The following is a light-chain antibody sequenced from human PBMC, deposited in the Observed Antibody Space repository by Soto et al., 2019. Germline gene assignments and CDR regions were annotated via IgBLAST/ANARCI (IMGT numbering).Light chain of an antibody. CDR1: SSNIGSNT. Sequence: QSVLTQPPSASGTPGQRVTISCSGSSSNIGSNTVNWYQQLPGTAPKLLIYSNNQRPSGVPDRFSGSKSGTSASLAISGLQSGDEADYHCAAWDDSLNGYVFGTGTKVTVL. CDR3: AAWDDSLNGYV. J-gene: IGLJ1*01. V-gene: IGLV1-44*01. CDR2: SNN.